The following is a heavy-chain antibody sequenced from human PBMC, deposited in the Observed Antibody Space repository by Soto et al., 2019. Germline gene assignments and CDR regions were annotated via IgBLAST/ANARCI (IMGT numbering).Heavy chain of an antibody. V-gene: IGHV3-72*01. CDR3: XRGRNSFDY. J-gene: IGHJ4*02. CDR1: GFTFSDHY. Sequence: EVQLVESGGGLVQPGGSLRLSCAVSGFTFSDHYMDWFRQAPGKGLEWVGRSRNKDHSFSTEYAASAKGRFTISRDSSXXXXXXXXXXXXXXXXXXXXXXRGRNSFDYWGQGTLVTVSS. CDR2: SRNKDHSFST.